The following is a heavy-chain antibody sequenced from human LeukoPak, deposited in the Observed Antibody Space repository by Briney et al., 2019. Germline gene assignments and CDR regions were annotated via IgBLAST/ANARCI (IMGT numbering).Heavy chain of an antibody. CDR3: ASTTHYSYYYYYGMDV. CDR1: GFTFSSYA. D-gene: IGHD2-15*01. Sequence: GGSLRLSCAASGFTFSSYAMHWVRQAPGKGLEYVSAISSNGGSTYYANSVKGRFTISRDNSKNTLYLQMGSLRAEDMAVYYCASTTHYSYYYYYGMDVWGQGTTVTVSS. J-gene: IGHJ6*02. V-gene: IGHV3-64*01. CDR2: ISSNGGST.